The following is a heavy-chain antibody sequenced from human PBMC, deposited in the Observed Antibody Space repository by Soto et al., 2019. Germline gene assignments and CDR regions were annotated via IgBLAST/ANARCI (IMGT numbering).Heavy chain of an antibody. CDR1: GFTFSSCA. CDR3: AKDPTVTRPYNWFGP. J-gene: IGHJ5*02. D-gene: IGHD4-4*01. CDR2: ISGSGGST. V-gene: IGHV3-23*01. Sequence: GGSLRLSCAASGFTFSSCAMSWVRQAPGKGLEWVSAISGSGGSTYYADSVKGRFTISRDNSKNTLYLQMNSLRAEDTAVYYCAKDPTVTRPYNWFGPWGQGTLVTVSS.